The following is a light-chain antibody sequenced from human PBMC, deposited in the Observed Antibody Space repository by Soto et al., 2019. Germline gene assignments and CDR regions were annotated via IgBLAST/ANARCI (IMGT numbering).Light chain of an antibody. CDR1: QSVSSY. CDR2: DAS. CDR3: QQRSNWPLT. J-gene: IGKJ4*01. Sequence: ETVLTQSPATLSLSPGERATLSCRASQSVSSYLAWYQHKPGQAPRLLIYDASNRATGIPARFSGSGSGTDFTLTISSLEPADFAVYYCQQRSNWPLTFGGGTKVEIK. V-gene: IGKV3-11*01.